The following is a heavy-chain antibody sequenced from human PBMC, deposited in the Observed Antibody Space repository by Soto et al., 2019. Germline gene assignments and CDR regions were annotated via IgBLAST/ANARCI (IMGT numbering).Heavy chain of an antibody. Sequence: EVQLLESGGGLIQRGGSLRLSCAVSGFTTNKHAMSWVRQAPEKGLERVAGISDSGADKFYAESVRGRFSISRDGSRNPVYLQMSDLSTDDTAIYYCAKRMGPQDPWGQGTQVTVSS. J-gene: IGHJ5*02. CDR1: GFTTNKHA. CDR3: AKRMGPQDP. CDR2: ISDSGADK. V-gene: IGHV3-23*01. D-gene: IGHD2-15*01.